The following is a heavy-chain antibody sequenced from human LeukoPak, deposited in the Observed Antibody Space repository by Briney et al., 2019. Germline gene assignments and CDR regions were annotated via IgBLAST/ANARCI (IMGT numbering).Heavy chain of an antibody. V-gene: IGHV1-69*04. CDR1: GGTFSSYA. CDR2: IIPILGIA. Sequence: SVKVSCKASGGTFSSYAISWVRQAPGQGLEWMGRIIPILGIANYAQKFQGRVTITADKSTSTAYMELSSLRSEDTAVYYYARGVYDYGETIDAFDIWGQGTMVTVSS. D-gene: IGHD4-17*01. CDR3: ARGVYDYGETIDAFDI. J-gene: IGHJ3*02.